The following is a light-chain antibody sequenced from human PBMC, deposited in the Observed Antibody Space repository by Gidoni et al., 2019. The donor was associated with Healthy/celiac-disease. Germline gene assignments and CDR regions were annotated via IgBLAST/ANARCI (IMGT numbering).Light chain of an antibody. J-gene: IGKJ4*01. Sequence: DNQMTQSPSSLSASVGDIVNITCRASQGISKYLAWFHQKPGKAPKSLIYAAACWQSGVPSKFSGSGSGTDVTLTISSLQPEDFATYYCQQYNSYPRTFGGGTKVEIK. V-gene: IGKV1-16*02. CDR3: QQYNSYPRT. CDR2: AAA. CDR1: QGISKY.